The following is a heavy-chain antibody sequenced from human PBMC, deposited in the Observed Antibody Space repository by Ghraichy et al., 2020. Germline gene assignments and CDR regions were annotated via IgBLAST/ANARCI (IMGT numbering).Heavy chain of an antibody. CDR2: ISSSGSTI. Sequence: GGSLRLSCAASGFTFSDYYMSWIRQAPGKGLEWVSYISSSGSTIYYADSVKGRFTISRDNAKNSLYLQMNSLRAEDTAVYYCARDPIVVVPAADYWGQGTLLTFSS. CDR3: ARDPIVVVPAADY. V-gene: IGHV3-11*04. CDR1: GFTFSDYY. D-gene: IGHD2-2*01. J-gene: IGHJ4*02.